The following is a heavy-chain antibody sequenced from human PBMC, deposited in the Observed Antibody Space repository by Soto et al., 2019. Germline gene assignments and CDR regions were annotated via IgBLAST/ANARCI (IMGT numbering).Heavy chain of an antibody. CDR3: ARDRVQLWLTPAFDY. CDR2: ISYDGSNK. V-gene: IGHV3-30-3*01. Sequence: RGSLRLSCTASGFTFSSYAMHWVRQAPGKGLEWVAVISYDGSNKYYADSVKGRFTISRDNSKNTLYLQMNSLRAEDTAVYYCARDRVQLWLTPAFDYWGQGTLVTVSS. D-gene: IGHD5-18*01. CDR1: GFTFSSYA. J-gene: IGHJ4*02.